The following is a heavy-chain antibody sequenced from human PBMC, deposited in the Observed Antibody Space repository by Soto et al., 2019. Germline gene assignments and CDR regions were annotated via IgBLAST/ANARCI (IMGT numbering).Heavy chain of an antibody. D-gene: IGHD6-19*01. CDR1: GFTFSSYA. CDR2: ISGIGSST. V-gene: IGHV3-23*01. J-gene: IGHJ4*02. CDR3: AKDTSGWPRDFDY. Sequence: LRLSCAASGFTFSSYAMSWVRQAPGKGLEWVSGISGIGSSTYYADSVKGRFTTSRDNSKNTLYLQMNSLRAEDTAVYYCAKDTSGWPRDFDYWGQGILVTVSS.